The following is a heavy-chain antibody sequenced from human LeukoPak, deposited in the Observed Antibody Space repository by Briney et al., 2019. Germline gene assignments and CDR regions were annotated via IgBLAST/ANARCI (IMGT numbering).Heavy chain of an antibody. CDR2: IRYDGNNK. Sequence: GGSLRLSCAASGFTFSSSGMHWVRQAPGKGLEWVTFIRYDGNNKYYADSVKGRFSISRDNSKNTLYLQMNSLRPDDTAIYYCARDTSVGAAYFDVWGQGALVAVSS. CDR3: ARDTSVGAAYFDV. V-gene: IGHV3-30*02. J-gene: IGHJ4*02. CDR1: GFTFSSSG. D-gene: IGHD2-15*01.